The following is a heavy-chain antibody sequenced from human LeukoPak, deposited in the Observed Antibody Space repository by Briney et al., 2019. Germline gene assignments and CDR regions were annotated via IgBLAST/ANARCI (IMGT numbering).Heavy chain of an antibody. Sequence: GGSLRLSCAASGFTFSSYWMSWVRQAPGKGLEWVANIKQDGSEKYYVDSVKGRFTISRDNAKNSLYLQMNSLRAEDTAVYYCARAEYGRRAQQLVYYFDYWGQGTLVTVSS. V-gene: IGHV3-7*01. D-gene: IGHD6-13*01. J-gene: IGHJ4*02. CDR1: GFTFSSYW. CDR2: IKQDGSEK. CDR3: ARAEYGRRAQQLVYYFDY.